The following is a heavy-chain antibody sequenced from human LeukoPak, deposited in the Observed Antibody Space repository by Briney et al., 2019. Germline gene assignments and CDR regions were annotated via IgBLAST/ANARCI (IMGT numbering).Heavy chain of an antibody. Sequence: SETLSLTCTVSGGSISSGSYYWSWIRQPAGTGLEWIGRIYTSGSTNYNPSLKSRVTISVDTSKNQFSLKLSSVTAADTAVYYCARGGGGKFPRYFDYWGQGTLVTVSS. CDR1: GGSISSGSYY. CDR3: ARGGGGKFPRYFDY. CDR2: IYTSGST. V-gene: IGHV4-61*02. J-gene: IGHJ4*02. D-gene: IGHD4-23*01.